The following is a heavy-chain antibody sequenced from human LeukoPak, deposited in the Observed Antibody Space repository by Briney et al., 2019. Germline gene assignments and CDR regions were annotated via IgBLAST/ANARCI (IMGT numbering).Heavy chain of an antibody. D-gene: IGHD1-26*01. CDR1: RFAFSNYW. Sequence: PGGSLRLSCAASRFAFSNYWMSWVRQAPAKGLEWVGNIKQDGSERFYVDSVKGRFTISRDGAKNSLYLQMNGLGAEDTAVYYCARDLAPIVGASDNWGQGTLVTVSS. V-gene: IGHV3-7*01. J-gene: IGHJ4*02. CDR2: IKQDGSER. CDR3: ARDLAPIVGASDN.